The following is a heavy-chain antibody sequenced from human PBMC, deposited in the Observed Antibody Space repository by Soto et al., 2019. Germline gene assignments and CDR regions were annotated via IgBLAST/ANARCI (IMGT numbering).Heavy chain of an antibody. J-gene: IGHJ5*02. V-gene: IGHV1-69*13. CDR1: GGTFSSYA. CDR3: ARDLALGGATRSYYRPGWFDP. Sequence: SVKVSCKASGGTFSSYAISWVRQAPGQGLEWMGGIIPIFGTANYAQKFQGRVTITADESTSTAYTELSSLRSEDTAVYYCARDLALGGATRSYYRPGWFDPWGQGTLVTSPQ. D-gene: IGHD3-10*01. CDR2: IIPIFGTA.